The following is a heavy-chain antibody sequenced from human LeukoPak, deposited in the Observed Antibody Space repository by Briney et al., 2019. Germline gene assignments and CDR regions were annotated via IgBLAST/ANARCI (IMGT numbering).Heavy chain of an antibody. J-gene: IGHJ4*02. CDR2: ISSSSSYI. CDR1: GFTFSSYS. D-gene: IGHD6-19*01. Sequence: GGSLRLSCAASGFTFSSYSMNWVRQAPGKGLEWVSSISSSSSYIYYADSVKGRFTISRDNAKNSLYLQMNSLRAEDTAVYYCARDRAAVIAVAGRTGLDYWGQGTLVTVSS. CDR3: ARDRAAVIAVAGRTGLDY. V-gene: IGHV3-21*01.